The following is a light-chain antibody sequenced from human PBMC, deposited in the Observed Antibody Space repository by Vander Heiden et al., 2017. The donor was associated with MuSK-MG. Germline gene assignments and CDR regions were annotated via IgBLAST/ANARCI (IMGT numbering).Light chain of an antibody. V-gene: IGKV4-1*01. J-gene: IGKJ1*01. Sequence: EIEMTQSPDSLAVSLGERATINCKSSQSVLYSSNNKNYLAWYQQKPGQPPKLLIYWASTRESVVPDRFSGSGSGTDFTLTISSLQAEDVAVYYCQQYDSTPWTFGQGTKVEIK. CDR2: WAS. CDR1: QSVLYSSNNKNY. CDR3: QQYDSTPWT.